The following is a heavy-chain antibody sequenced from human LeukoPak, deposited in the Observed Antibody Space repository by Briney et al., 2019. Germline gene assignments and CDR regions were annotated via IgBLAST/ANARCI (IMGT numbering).Heavy chain of an antibody. CDR2: IYYSGST. CDR1: GGSISSSSYY. CDR3: ARPPDCSSTSCFAEYFQH. D-gene: IGHD2-2*01. J-gene: IGHJ1*01. Sequence: SETLPLTCTVSGGSISSSSYYWGWIRQPPGKGLEWIGSIYYSGSTYYNPSLKSRVTISVDTSKNQFSLKLSSVTAADTAVYYCARPPDCSSTSCFAEYFQHWGQGTLVTVSS. V-gene: IGHV4-39*01.